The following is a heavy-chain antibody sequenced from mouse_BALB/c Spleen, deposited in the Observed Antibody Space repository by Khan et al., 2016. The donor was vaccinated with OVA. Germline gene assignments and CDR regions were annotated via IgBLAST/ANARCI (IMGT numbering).Heavy chain of an antibody. D-gene: IGHD6-1*01. CDR3: ARATDYSYAMDY. Sequence: QIQLVQSGPELQKPGETVKLSCKTSGYTFTNFGMNWVQQAPGKGLEWMGWINTYTGEPSYADDFKGRFAFSLETSASTAYLQINNLKNEDTATYFCARATDYSYAMDYWGQGTSVTVSS. CDR2: INTYTGEP. J-gene: IGHJ4*01. V-gene: IGHV9-3-1*01. CDR1: GYTFTNFG.